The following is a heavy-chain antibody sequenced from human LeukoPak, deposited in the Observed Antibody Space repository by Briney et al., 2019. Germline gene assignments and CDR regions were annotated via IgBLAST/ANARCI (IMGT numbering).Heavy chain of an antibody. CDR1: GFTFSSYS. CDR2: ISSSSYI. V-gene: IGHV3-21*01. J-gene: IGHJ4*02. Sequence: GGSLRLSCAASGFTFSSYSMNWVRQAPGKGLEWVSSISSSSYIYYADSVKGRFTISRDNAKNSLYLQMNSLRAEDTAVYYCARRGVDGALDYWGQGTLVTVSS. CDR3: ARRGVDGALDY. D-gene: IGHD5-24*01.